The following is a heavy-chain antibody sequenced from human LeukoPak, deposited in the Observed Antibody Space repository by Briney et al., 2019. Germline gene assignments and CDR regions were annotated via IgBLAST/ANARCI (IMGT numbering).Heavy chain of an antibody. J-gene: IGHJ4*02. CDR3: AREYGDYVPGGYFDY. D-gene: IGHD4-17*01. V-gene: IGHV3-48*04. CDR1: GFTFSSYA. CDR2: ISSSGSTI. Sequence: GGSLRLSCAASGFTFSSYAMSWVRQAPGKGLEWVSYISSSGSTIYYADSVKGRFTISRDNAKNSLYLQMNSLRAEDTAVYYCAREYGDYVPGGYFDYWGQGTLVTVSS.